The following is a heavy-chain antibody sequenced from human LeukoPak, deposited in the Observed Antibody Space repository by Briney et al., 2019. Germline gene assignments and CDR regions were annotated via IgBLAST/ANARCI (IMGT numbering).Heavy chain of an antibody. J-gene: IGHJ4*02. D-gene: IGHD4-17*01. CDR2: IYYSGST. V-gene: IGHV4-30-4*08. Sequence: SETLSLTCTVSGGSISSGDYYWSWIRQPPGKGLEWIGYIYYSGSTYYNPSLKSRVTISVDTSKNQFSLKLSSVTAADTAVYYCARGVRGDLDFDYWGQGTLVTASS. CDR3: ARGVRGDLDFDY. CDR1: GGSISSGDYY.